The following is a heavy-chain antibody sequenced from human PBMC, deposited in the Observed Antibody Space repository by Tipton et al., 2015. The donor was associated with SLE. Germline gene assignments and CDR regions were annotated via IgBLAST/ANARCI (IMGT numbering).Heavy chain of an antibody. CDR1: GGSISSGGYY. V-gene: IGHV4-61*02. CDR3: ARESETFDI. D-gene: IGHD1-14*01. Sequence: TLSLTCIFSGGSISSGGYYWSWIRQDPGKGLEWIGRFYTGGYTTYNPSLKSRVTISGDMSRNQISLKLTSMTAADTSVYYCARESETFDIWGQGTVVTVSS. CDR2: FYTGGYT. J-gene: IGHJ3*02.